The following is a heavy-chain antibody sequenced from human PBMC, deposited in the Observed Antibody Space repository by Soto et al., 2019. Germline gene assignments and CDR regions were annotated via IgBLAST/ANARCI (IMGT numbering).Heavy chain of an antibody. Sequence: EVQLVESGGGLVQPGGSLKLSCAASGFTFSGSAMHWVRQASGKGLEWVGRIRSKANSYATAYAASVKGRFTISRDDSKNRAYLQMNSLKTEETAVYYCTTIVLDYGDRGDDAFDIWGQGTMVTVSS. CDR1: GFTFSGSA. CDR2: IRSKANSYAT. CDR3: TTIVLDYGDRGDDAFDI. D-gene: IGHD4-17*01. V-gene: IGHV3-73*01. J-gene: IGHJ3*02.